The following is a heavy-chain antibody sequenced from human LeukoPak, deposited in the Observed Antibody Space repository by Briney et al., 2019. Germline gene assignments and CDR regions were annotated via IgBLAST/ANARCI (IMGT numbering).Heavy chain of an antibody. Sequence: GASVKVSCKASGYPFTGYYLHWVRQAPGQGLEWMGWINPNSGGTNYAQKFQGRVTMTRDTSISTAYMELSRLRSDDTAVYYCARGEDYGAYGNWFDPWGQGTLVTVSS. CDR2: INPNSGGT. CDR1: GYPFTGYY. V-gene: IGHV1-2*02. CDR3: ARGEDYGAYGNWFDP. D-gene: IGHD4-17*01. J-gene: IGHJ5*02.